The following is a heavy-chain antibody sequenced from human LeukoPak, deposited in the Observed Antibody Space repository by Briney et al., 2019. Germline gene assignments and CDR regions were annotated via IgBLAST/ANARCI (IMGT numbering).Heavy chain of an antibody. V-gene: IGHV3-74*01. CDR2: INSDGSST. CDR3: TIDVGSGWVHFEH. J-gene: IGHJ4*02. D-gene: IGHD6-19*01. CDR1: EFTFSSYW. Sequence: QSGGSLRLSCEASEFTFSSYWMHWVRQAAGKGLVWVSRINSDGSSTNYADSVKGRFTISRDNAKNTLSLQMNSLRAEDTAVYYCTIDVGSGWVHFEHWGQGTLVTVSS.